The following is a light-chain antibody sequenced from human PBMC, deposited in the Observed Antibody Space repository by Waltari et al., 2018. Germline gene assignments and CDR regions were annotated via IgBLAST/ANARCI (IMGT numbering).Light chain of an antibody. CDR3: QQYYSTLT. V-gene: IGKV1-33*01. CDR1: QDISNY. CDR2: DAS. J-gene: IGKJ1*01. Sequence: DIQMTQSPSSLSASVGDRVTITCQASQDISNYLNWYQQKSGKAPKLLIYDASKLETGVPSRFSGSGSGTDFTFTISSLQAEDVAVYYCQQYYSTLTFGQGTKVEIK.